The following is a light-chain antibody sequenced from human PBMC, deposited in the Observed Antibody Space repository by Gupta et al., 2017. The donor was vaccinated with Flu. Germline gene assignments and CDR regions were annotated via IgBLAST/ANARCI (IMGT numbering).Light chain of an antibody. V-gene: IGKV1-5*03. CDR1: KSSSTW. CDR2: KAS. J-gene: IGKJ1*01. Sequence: PSTLSAAGGDRVTITCRASKSSSTWLDWYQQKPGEVPKLLIYKASRLESGVPSRFSGSGFGKEFTLTSSSRQTDDFANYYCQRYYSLWTFGQGTKVEIK. CDR3: QRYYSLWT.